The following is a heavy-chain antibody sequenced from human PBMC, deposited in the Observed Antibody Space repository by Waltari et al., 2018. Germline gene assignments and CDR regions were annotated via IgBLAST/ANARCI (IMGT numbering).Heavy chain of an antibody. CDR1: GVSFSGDY. D-gene: IGHD1-26*01. CDR3: ARHLGGSRGMDV. Sequence: QVQLQQWGAGLLKPSETLSLTCDVYGVSFSGDYWIWVRQSPGKGLEWFGEISHYGSTKYNPSLKSRVTISLHTSKNQFSLNLTSVTAADTAVYYCARHLGGSRGMDVWGKGTTVTVSS. V-gene: IGHV4-34*01. J-gene: IGHJ6*04. CDR2: ISHYGST.